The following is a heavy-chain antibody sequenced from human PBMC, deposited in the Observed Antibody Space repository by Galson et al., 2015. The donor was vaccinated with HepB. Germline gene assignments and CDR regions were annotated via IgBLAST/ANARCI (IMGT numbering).Heavy chain of an antibody. CDR3: ARAGVSQWLDTAFDC. V-gene: IGHV4-59*01. CDR2: IYYSGSS. J-gene: IGHJ4*02. Sequence: LSLTCTVSGGSISSYYWSWIRQPPGKGLEWIGYIYYSGSSNYDPSLKSRDTISVDTSKNQFSLKLSSVTAADTAVYYCARAGVSQWLDTAFDCWGQGTLVTVSS. CDR1: GGSISSYY. D-gene: IGHD6-19*01.